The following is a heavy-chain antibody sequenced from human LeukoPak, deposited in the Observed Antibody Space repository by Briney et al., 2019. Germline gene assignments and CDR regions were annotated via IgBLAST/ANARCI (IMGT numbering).Heavy chain of an antibody. CDR3: ASRRSGSHYFDF. J-gene: IGHJ4*02. CDR1: GGSIGSGYY. D-gene: IGHD1-26*01. V-gene: IGHV4-31*03. Sequence: SETLSLTCTVSGGSIGSGYYWSWIRQHPGKGLEWIGYIYYSGSTYYNPSLKSRVTISVDTSKSQFSLKLSSVTAADTAMYYCASRRSGSHYFDFWGQGTLVTVSS. CDR2: IYYSGST.